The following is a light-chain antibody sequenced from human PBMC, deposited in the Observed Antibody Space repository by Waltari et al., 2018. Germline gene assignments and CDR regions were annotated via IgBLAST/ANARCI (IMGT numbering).Light chain of an antibody. J-gene: IGLJ2*01. CDR2: DVN. CDR3: SSYRRSDIVV. V-gene: IGLV2-14*03. CDR1: SSDVGGYNY. Sequence: QSALTQPASVSGSPGQSITISCTGTSSDVGGYNYVSWYQHHPGKAPKIMIYDVNYRPSGVSTRFSGSKSGNTASLTISGLQAEDEADYYCSSYRRSDIVVFGGGTKLTVL.